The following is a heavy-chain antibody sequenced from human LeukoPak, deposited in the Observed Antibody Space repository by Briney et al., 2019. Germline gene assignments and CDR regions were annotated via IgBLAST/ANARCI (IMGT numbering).Heavy chain of an antibody. J-gene: IGHJ3*02. CDR2: INPNSGGT. D-gene: IGHD2-2*01. V-gene: IGHV1-2*02. CDR3: ARELGYCSSTSCCAGALDI. CDR1: GYTFTGYY. Sequence: ASVKVSCKASGYTFTGYYMHWVRQAPGQGLEWMGWINPNSGGTNYAQKFQGRVTMTRDTSISTAYMELSRLRSDDTAVYYCARELGYCSSTSCCAGALDIWGQGTMVTVSS.